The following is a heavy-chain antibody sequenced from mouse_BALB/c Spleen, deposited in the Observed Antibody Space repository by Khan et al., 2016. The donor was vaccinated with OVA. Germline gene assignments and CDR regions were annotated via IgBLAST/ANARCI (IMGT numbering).Heavy chain of an antibody. V-gene: IGHV3-2*02. J-gene: IGHJ2*01. CDR2: ISYSGNT. Sequence: EVQLHESGPGLVKPSQSLSLTCTVTGYSITTDYAWNWIRQFPGNKLEWMGFISYSGNTKYNPSLKSRISISRDTSTNQFFLQLKSVTTEDTARYYCARVYGGDCDYWGQGTTLTVSP. D-gene: IGHD1-1*01. CDR3: ARVYGGDCDY. CDR1: GYSITTDYA.